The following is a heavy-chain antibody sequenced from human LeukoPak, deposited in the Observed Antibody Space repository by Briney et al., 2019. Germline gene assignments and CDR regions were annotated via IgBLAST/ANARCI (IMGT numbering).Heavy chain of an antibody. V-gene: IGHV1-8*01. D-gene: IGHD3-3*01. CDR3: ARAPGYDFWTRPYYYYYMDV. CDR2: KNPNSGNA. J-gene: IGHJ6*03. Sequence: GASVKVSCKASGYTFINYDINWVRQATGQGLEWMGWKNPNSGNAGYAQKFQGRVTMTRNTSVSTAYMELSSLRSEDTAVYYCARAPGYDFWTRPYYYYYMDVWGNGTTVTVSS. CDR1: GYTFINYD.